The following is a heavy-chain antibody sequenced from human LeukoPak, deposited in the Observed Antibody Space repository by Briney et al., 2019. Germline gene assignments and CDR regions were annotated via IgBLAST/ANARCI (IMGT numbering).Heavy chain of an antibody. V-gene: IGHV3-7*01. J-gene: IGHJ4*02. Sequence: GGSLRLSCAASAFTFSNYWMSWVRQAPGKGLEWVANIRPDGSEKLYVDSVKGRFTISRDNAKNSLYLQMNSLRAEDTAVYYCAREHRSFHYWGQGTLVTVSS. CDR2: IRPDGSEK. CDR1: AFTFSNYW. CDR3: AREHRSFHY. D-gene: IGHD2-21*01.